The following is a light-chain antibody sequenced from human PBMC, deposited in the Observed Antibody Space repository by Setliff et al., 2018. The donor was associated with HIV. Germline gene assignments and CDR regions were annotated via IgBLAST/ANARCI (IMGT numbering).Light chain of an antibody. V-gene: IGLV2-11*01. J-gene: IGLJ1*01. CDR2: DVT. Sequence: QSALAQPRSVSGSPGQSVTLSCTGSSSDVGGYNYVSWYQQHPAKAPKLIIYDVTKRPSGVPDRFSGSKSGDTASLTISGLQSEDDADYYCCSYSATDTYIVGSGTRSPS. CDR1: SSDVGGYNY. CDR3: CSYSATDTYI.